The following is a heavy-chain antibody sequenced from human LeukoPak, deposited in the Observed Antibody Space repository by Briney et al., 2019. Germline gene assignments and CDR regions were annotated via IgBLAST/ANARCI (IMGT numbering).Heavy chain of an antibody. Sequence: GGSLRLSCAASGFTFSSYTMSWVREAPGKGLEWGSAISGSGGSAYYADSVKGRFTISRDNSKNTLYLQMNSLRAEDTAVYYCAKVLWFGELLPFDYWGQGTLVTVSS. CDR3: AKVLWFGELLPFDY. D-gene: IGHD3-10*01. J-gene: IGHJ4*02. CDR1: GFTFSSYT. CDR2: ISGSGGSA. V-gene: IGHV3-23*01.